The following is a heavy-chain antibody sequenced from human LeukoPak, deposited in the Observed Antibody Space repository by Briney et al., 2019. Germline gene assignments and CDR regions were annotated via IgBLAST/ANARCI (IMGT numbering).Heavy chain of an antibody. CDR1: GFTFSYAW. Sequence: PGGSLRLSCAASGFTFSYAWMSWVRQAPGKGLEWVGRINTKSDGGPIDYSAPVKGRFTISRDDSKNTVYLQINSLKTEDTAVYYCTTGLAFWCQGTLVTVSS. CDR2: INTKSDGGPI. CDR3: TTGLAF. V-gene: IGHV3-15*01. D-gene: IGHD2-21*01. J-gene: IGHJ4*02.